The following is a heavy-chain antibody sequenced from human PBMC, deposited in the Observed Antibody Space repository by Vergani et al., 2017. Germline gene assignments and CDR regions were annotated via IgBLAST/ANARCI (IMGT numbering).Heavy chain of an antibody. J-gene: IGHJ4*02. Sequence: QVPLQESGPGLVKPSETLSLTCTVSGASVNRANYYWSWIRQTPGTGLEWIGFIYHSGGTFYSPSLKSRVTISLDTSKNQFSLKVASVTAADTAMYYWAGTFCGGECDYDIWGQGTLVTVSS. CDR2: IYHSGGT. V-gene: IGHV4-61*01. D-gene: IGHD2-21*01. CDR1: GASVNRANYY. CDR3: AGTFCGGECDYDI.